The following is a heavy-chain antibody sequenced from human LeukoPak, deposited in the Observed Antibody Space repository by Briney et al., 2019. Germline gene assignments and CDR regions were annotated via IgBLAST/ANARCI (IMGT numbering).Heavy chain of an antibody. CDR1: IGSFSGYH. D-gene: IGHD3-10*01. J-gene: IGHJ3*02. V-gene: IGHV4-34*01. CDR2: IDHSGTT. Sequence: SETLSLTCAVYIGSFSGYHWSWICQSPGKGLEWIGEIDHSGTTKYNPSLKSRVTISVDTSKNQFSLKLRTLSAADTAVYYCARSDGYGLVGIWGQGTMVTVSS. CDR3: ARSDGYGLVGI.